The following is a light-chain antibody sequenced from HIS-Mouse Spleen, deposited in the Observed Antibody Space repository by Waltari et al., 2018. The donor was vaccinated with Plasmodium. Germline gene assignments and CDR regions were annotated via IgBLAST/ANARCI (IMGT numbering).Light chain of an antibody. V-gene: IGLV3-10*01. J-gene: IGLJ3*02. CDR1: ALPKKY. CDR3: YSTDSSGNHRV. Sequence: SYELTQPPSVSVSPGQTARITCSGAALPKKYAYWYQQKSGQAPVLVIYEDSKRPSGIPERFSGSRAGTIATLTILGAQVEDEADYYCYSTDSSGNHRVFGGGTKLTVL. CDR2: EDS.